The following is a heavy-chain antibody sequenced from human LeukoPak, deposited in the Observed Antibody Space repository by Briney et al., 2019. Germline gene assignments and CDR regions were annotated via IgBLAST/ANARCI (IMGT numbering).Heavy chain of an antibody. J-gene: IGHJ3*02. CDR2: IYYSGST. D-gene: IGHD1-26*01. V-gene: IGHV4-59*12. CDR3: ARGGSIVGTTPHDTFDI. CDR1: RAPTSTFY. Sequence: SETLALTCTLSRAPTSTFYWSSIRQPPGKGLEWIGYIYYSGSTNYNPSLKSRVAIPVDTSKNQVSLRLSSVTAADTAVYYCARGGSIVGTTPHDTFDIWGQGTVVTVSS.